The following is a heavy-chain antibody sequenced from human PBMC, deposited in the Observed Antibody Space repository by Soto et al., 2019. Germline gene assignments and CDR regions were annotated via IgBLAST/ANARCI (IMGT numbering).Heavy chain of an antibody. CDR1: GFTFSSYA. CDR3: ARVSGYDFWSADY. Sequence: GGSLRLSCAASGFTFSSYAMHWVRQAPGKGLEWVAVISYDGSNKYYPDSVKGRFTISRDNSKNTLYLQMNSLRAEDTAVYYCARVSGYDFWSADYWGQGTLVTVSS. D-gene: IGHD3-3*01. J-gene: IGHJ4*02. CDR2: ISYDGSNK. V-gene: IGHV3-30-3*01.